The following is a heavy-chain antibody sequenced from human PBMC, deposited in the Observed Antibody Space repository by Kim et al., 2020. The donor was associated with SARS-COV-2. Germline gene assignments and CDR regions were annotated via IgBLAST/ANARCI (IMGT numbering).Heavy chain of an antibody. CDR2: GAT. V-gene: IGHV1-2*02. Sequence: GATIYAQRFQGRVTMTRDTSISTVYMELSGLTSDDTSVYYCARNYGDLDYWGQGTLVTVSS. CDR3: ARNYGDLDY. J-gene: IGHJ4*02. D-gene: IGHD4-17*01.